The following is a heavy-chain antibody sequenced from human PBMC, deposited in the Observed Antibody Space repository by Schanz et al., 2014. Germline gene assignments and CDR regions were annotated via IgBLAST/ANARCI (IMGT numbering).Heavy chain of an antibody. CDR3: AKVATAATYLDS. J-gene: IGHJ4*02. CDR1: GFTFSDYY. CDR2: ISGSSIHK. V-gene: IGHV3-11*05. Sequence: QVYLVESGGDLVKPGGSLRLSCAASGFTFSDYYMAWIRQAPGKGLEWVSHISGSSIHKNYADSVKGRFTISRDNAKNSLFLQMNSLSAEDTAVYYCAKVATAATYLDSWGLGTLVTVSS. D-gene: IGHD2-15*01.